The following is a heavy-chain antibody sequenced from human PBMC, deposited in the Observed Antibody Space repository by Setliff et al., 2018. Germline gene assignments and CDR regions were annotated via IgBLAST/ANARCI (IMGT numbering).Heavy chain of an antibody. CDR1: GYTFTNYG. Sequence: ASVKVSCKASGYTFTNYGISWVRQAPGQGLEWMGWISAYNDNTNYAQKVQGRVTMTTDTSTSTAYMELRSLTSDDTAVYYCAREGRRYYDSSGYYYDPYYYYYMDVWGKGTTVTVPS. V-gene: IGHV1-18*01. CDR2: ISAYNDNT. J-gene: IGHJ6*03. D-gene: IGHD3-22*01. CDR3: AREGRRYYDSSGYYYDPYYYYYMDV.